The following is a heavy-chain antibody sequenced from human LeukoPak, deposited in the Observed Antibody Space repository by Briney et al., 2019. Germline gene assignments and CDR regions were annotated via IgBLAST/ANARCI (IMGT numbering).Heavy chain of an antibody. J-gene: IGHJ5*02. D-gene: IGHD3-22*01. CDR2: INPNSGGT. Sequence: ASVKVSCKASGYTFTGYYMHWVRQAPGQGLEWMGWINPNSGGTNYAQKFQGRVTMTRDTSISTAYMELSRLRSDDTAVYYCAREDYDSTKGWFDPWGQGTLFTVSS. V-gene: IGHV1-2*02. CDR3: AREDYDSTKGWFDP. CDR1: GYTFTGYY.